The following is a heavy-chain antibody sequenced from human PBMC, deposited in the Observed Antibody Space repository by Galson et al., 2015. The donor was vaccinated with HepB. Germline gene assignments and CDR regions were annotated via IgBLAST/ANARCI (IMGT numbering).Heavy chain of an antibody. D-gene: IGHD6-19*01. Sequence: SVKVSCKASGYTFTTYPIHWVRQAPGQRLEWMGWMNAGNGNTKYSQNFQGRVTITRDTSATTAYVELSSLRSEDTAVYYCASLDPSYSSGWYGMDVWGQGTTVSVSS. CDR3: ASLDPSYSSGWYGMDV. CDR2: MNAGNGNT. V-gene: IGHV1-3*01. CDR1: GYTFTTYP. J-gene: IGHJ6*02.